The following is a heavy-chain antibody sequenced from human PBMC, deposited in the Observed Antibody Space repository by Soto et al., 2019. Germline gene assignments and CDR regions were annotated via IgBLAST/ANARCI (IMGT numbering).Heavy chain of an antibody. CDR3: ARVLLWFGELPMGMDV. V-gene: IGHV3-20*04. D-gene: IGHD3-10*01. Sequence: EEQLVESGGGVVRPGGSLRLSCAASGFTFDDYGMSWVRQAPGKGLEWISGINWNGGSTGYADSVKGRFSISRDNAKNSLYLQMNSLRAEDTALYYCARVLLWFGELPMGMDVWGQGTTVTVSS. CDR1: GFTFDDYG. J-gene: IGHJ6*02. CDR2: INWNGGST.